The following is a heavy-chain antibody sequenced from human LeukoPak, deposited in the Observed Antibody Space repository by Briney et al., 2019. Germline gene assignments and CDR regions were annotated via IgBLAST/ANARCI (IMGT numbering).Heavy chain of an antibody. CDR2: INWNGGSI. J-gene: IGHJ4*02. Sequence: GGSLRLSCAASGFTFDEYGMSWVRQAPGKGLEWVSGINWNGGSIGYVDSVKGRFTISRDNAKNSLFLQMNSLRAEDTAFYYCARDGSDYGDYGPVDYWGQGILVTVSS. CDR3: ARDGSDYGDYGPVDY. CDR1: GFTFDEYG. D-gene: IGHD4-17*01. V-gene: IGHV3-20*04.